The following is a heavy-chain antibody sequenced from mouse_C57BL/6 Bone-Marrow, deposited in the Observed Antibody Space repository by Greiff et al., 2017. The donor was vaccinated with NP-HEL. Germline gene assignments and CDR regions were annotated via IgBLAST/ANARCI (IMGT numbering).Heavy chain of an antibody. CDR2: ISSGGSYT. D-gene: IGHD2-5*01. CDR1: GFTFSSYG. V-gene: IGHV5-6*01. Sequence: EVQGVESGGDLVKPGGSLKLSCAASGFTFSSYGMSWVRQTPDKRLALVATISSGGSYTYYPDSVKGRFTISRDNAKNTLYLQMSSLKSEDIAMYYCARHYYSNYFDYWGQGTTLTVSS. CDR3: ARHYYSNYFDY. J-gene: IGHJ2*01.